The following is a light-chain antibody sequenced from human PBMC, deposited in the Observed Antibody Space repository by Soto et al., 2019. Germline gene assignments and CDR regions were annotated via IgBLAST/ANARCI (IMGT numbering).Light chain of an antibody. CDR2: QDI. Sequence: SYELTQPPSVCVSPGQTASITCSGDELGDKYASWYQVKPGQSPVLVIYQDIKRPSGIPERFSGSNSGNTATLTISGTQAMDEADYYCQAWDNNTVIFGGGTKLTVL. V-gene: IGLV3-1*01. CDR1: ELGDKY. CDR3: QAWDNNTVI. J-gene: IGLJ2*01.